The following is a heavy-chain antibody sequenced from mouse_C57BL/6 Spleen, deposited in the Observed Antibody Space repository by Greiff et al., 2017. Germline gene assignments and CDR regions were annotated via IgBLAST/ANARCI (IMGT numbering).Heavy chain of an antibody. D-gene: IGHD2-4*01. Sequence: VQLQQPGAELVRPGSSVKLSCKASGYTFTSYWMHWVQQRPIQGLEWIGNIDPSDSETHYNQKFKEKATLTVDKSSSTSYMQLSSLTSEDSAVYYCARGDYDWFAYWGQGTLVTVSA. J-gene: IGHJ3*01. CDR1: GYTFTSYW. V-gene: IGHV1-52*01. CDR3: ARGDYDWFAY. CDR2: IDPSDSET.